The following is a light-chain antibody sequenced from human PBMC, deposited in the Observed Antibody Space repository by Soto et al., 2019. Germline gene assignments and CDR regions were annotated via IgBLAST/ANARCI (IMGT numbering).Light chain of an antibody. CDR1: SSDVGGYNY. CDR2: EVS. V-gene: IGLV2-8*01. J-gene: IGLJ2*01. Sequence: QSALTQPPSASGSPGQSVTISCTGTSSDVGGYNYVSWYQQHPGKAPKLMISEVSNRPSGVPDRFSGSKSGNTASLTVSGLQAEYEADNYCSSFAGNNTLVFGGGTKLTVL. CDR3: SSFAGNNTLV.